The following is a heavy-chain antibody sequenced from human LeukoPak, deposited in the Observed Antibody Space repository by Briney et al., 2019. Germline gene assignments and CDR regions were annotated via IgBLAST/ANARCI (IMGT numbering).Heavy chain of an antibody. CDR2: IGTAGDP. Sequence: PGGSLRLSCAASGFTFSSYDMHWVRQAKGKGLEWVSAIGTAGDPYYPGSVKGRFTISRENAKNSLYLQMNSLRAGDTAVYYCARSLLPMDSSSWYEPFDYWGQGTLVTVSS. V-gene: IGHV3-13*05. D-gene: IGHD6-13*01. CDR1: GFTFSSYD. CDR3: ARSLLPMDSSSWYEPFDY. J-gene: IGHJ4*02.